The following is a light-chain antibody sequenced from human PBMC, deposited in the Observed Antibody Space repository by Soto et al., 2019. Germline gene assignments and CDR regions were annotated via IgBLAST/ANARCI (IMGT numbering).Light chain of an antibody. Sequence: EIVLTQSPGTLSLSPGERATLSCRASQNVKSNSLCWYQQKPGQAPRLLIYGTTTRATGIPDRFSGSGSGTDFTLIISRLEPEDFAVYYCQQFGSPPQTFGQGTKLEIK. J-gene: IGKJ2*01. CDR1: QNVKSNS. V-gene: IGKV3-20*01. CDR3: QQFGSPPQT. CDR2: GTT.